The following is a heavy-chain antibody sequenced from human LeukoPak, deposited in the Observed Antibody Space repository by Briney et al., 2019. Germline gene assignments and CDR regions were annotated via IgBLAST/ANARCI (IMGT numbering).Heavy chain of an antibody. CDR1: GYTFTSFD. Sequence: ASVKVSCKAFGYTFTSFDINWVPQATGQMLEWLVRIKPNSGNTGYAQKFQGSVTLTRNTSISTAYMELSSLRSEDTAVYYCARGGYSGYDNDYWGQGTLVTVSS. D-gene: IGHD5-12*01. CDR3: ARGGYSGYDNDY. J-gene: IGHJ4*02. CDR2: IKPNSGNT. V-gene: IGHV1-8*03.